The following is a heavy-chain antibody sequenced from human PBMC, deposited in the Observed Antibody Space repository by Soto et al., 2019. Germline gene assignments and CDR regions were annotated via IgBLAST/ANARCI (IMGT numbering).Heavy chain of an antibody. D-gene: IGHD4-17*01. CDR3: ARVTRYGDTGGLDP. Sequence: TSETLSLTCTVSGGSISTNYWSWIRQPPGKGLEWIGFVYYTGSTNYNPSLKSRVTISVDTSKNQFSLKLSSVTAADTAVYYCARVTRYGDTGGLDPWGQGILVTVSS. J-gene: IGHJ5*02. CDR1: GGSISTNY. CDR2: VYYTGST. V-gene: IGHV4-59*01.